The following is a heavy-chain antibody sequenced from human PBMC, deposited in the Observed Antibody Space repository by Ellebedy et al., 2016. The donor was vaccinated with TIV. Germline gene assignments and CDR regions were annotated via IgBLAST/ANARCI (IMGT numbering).Heavy chain of an antibody. CDR2: IIPILATA. V-gene: IGHV1-69*13. J-gene: IGHJ6*02. CDR3: ARKSPDSYYYAMDV. CDR1: GDTFRSDS. Sequence: AASVKVSCKASGDTFRSDSISWVRQAPGQGPEWMGAIIPILATATYAQKFQGRDTLTADAATSIVYMELSSLRSEDTAVYYCARKSPDSYYYAMDVWGQGTTVTVSS.